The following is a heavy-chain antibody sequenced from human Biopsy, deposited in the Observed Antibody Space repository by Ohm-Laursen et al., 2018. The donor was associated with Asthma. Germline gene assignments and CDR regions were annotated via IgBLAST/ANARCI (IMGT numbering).Heavy chain of an antibody. CDR1: GFSFSNFA. D-gene: IGHD1-1*01. Sequence: SLRLSCSASGFSFSNFAIHWVRQAPGKGLEWVGVISKDASTQDYADSVKGRFTMARDNSKNTLNLQMNSLREEDTAVYYCVRDGTDDSFDIWGQGTVVSVSS. V-gene: IGHV3-30*01. CDR2: ISKDASTQ. J-gene: IGHJ3*02. CDR3: VRDGTDDSFDI.